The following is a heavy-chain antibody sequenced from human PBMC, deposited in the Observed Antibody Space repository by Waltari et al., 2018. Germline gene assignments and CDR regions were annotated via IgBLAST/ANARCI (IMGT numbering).Heavy chain of an antibody. CDR3: ARATLNNWFDP. J-gene: IGHJ5*02. V-gene: IGHV4-39*07. CDR2: IYYSGST. Sequence: QLQLQESGPGLVKPSETLSLTCTVPGGSISRSSYYWGWIRHPPGKGLEWIGSIYYSGSTYYNPSLKSRVTISVDTSKNQFSLKLSSVTAADTAVYYCARATLNNWFDPWGQGTLVTVSS. CDR1: GGSISRSSYY.